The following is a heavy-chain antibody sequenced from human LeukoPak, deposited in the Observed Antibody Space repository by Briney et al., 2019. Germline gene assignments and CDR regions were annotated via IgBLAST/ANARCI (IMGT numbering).Heavy chain of an antibody. CDR3: ARRSGIAVAGAFDY. Sequence: GGSLRLSCAASGFTFRSYGMHWVRQAPGKGLEWVAFIRYDGSNKCYADSVKGRFTISRDNSKNTLYLQMNSLRAEDTAVYYCARRSGIAVAGAFDYWGQGTLVTVSS. D-gene: IGHD6-19*01. J-gene: IGHJ4*02. CDR1: GFTFRSYG. CDR2: IRYDGSNK. V-gene: IGHV3-30*02.